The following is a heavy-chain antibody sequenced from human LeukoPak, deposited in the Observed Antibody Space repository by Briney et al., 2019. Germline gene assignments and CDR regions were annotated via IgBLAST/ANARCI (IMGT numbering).Heavy chain of an antibody. Sequence: PGGSLRLSCAASGFTFSSYGMHWVRQAPGKGLEWVAVIWYDGSNKYYADSVKGRFTISRDNSKNTLFLQMNSLRAEDTAVYYCAKAVGFYTSSSPGFWGQGTLVTVSS. CDR2: IWYDGSNK. J-gene: IGHJ4*02. CDR3: AKAVGFYTSSSPGF. D-gene: IGHD6-6*01. CDR1: GFTFSSYG. V-gene: IGHV3-33*06.